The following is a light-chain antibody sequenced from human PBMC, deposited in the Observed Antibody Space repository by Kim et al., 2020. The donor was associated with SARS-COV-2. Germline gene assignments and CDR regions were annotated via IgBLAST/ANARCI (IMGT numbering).Light chain of an antibody. CDR2: DGS. CDR1: QNIRAW. J-gene: IGKJ1*01. CDR3: QQYESYST. V-gene: IGKV1-5*01. Sequence: SASVGDRVTIAWRASQNIRAWLAWYQQKPGKAPKLLIYDGSILESGVPSRFSGSGSGTDFTLTINSLQPDDFATYYCQQYESYSTFGQGTKVDIK.